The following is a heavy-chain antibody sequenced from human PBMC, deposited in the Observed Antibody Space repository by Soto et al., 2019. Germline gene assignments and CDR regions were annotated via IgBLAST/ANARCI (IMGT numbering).Heavy chain of an antibody. Sequence: QVQLVESGGGLVKPGGSLRLSCAASEFTFSNYFMSWIRQAPGQGLEWRSYISGSGRTIHYADSVKGRFSISRDNARKSLYLQMNSLRAEDTAVYYCARDGPSATYFDYWGQGILVTVSS. J-gene: IGHJ4*02. CDR1: EFTFSNYF. CDR3: ARDGPSATYFDY. CDR2: ISGSGRTI. V-gene: IGHV3-11*01. D-gene: IGHD3-10*01.